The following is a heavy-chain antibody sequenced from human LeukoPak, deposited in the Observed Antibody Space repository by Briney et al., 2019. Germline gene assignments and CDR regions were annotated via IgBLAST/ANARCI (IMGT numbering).Heavy chain of an antibody. J-gene: IGHJ4*02. CDR1: GYTFTSYY. D-gene: IGHD5-18*01. CDR2: INPSGGST. Sequence: ASVKVSCKASGYTFTSYYMHWVRQAPGQGLEWMGIINPSGGSTSYAQKFQGRVTMTRDTSTSTVYMELRSLRSDDTAVYYCARVDTAMDPFDYWGQGTLVTVSS. V-gene: IGHV1-46*01. CDR3: ARVDTAMDPFDY.